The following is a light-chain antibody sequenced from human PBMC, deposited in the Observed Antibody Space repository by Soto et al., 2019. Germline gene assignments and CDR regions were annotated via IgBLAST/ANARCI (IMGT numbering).Light chain of an antibody. V-gene: IGLV1-44*01. CDR2: SNN. J-gene: IGLJ2*01. CDR3: ATWDDSLNGV. Sequence: QSVLTQPPSASGTPGQRVTISCSGSSSNIGTHTVNWYQQLPGTSPKLVIDSNNQRPSGVPDRFSGSKSGTSASLAISWLRAEDEADYYCATWDDSLNGVFGGGTKLTVL. CDR1: SSNIGTHT.